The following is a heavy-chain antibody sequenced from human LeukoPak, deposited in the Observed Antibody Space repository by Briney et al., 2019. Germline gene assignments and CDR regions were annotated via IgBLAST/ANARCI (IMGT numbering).Heavy chain of an antibody. CDR1: GYTFTSYG. CDR3: ARDYFPDSPYYYDSSGSQPIDY. Sequence: ASVKVSCKASGYTFTSYGISWVRQAPGQGLEWMGWISACNGNTNYAQKLRGRVTMTTDTSTSTAYMGLRSLRSDDTAVYYCARDYFPDSPYYYDSSGSQPIDYWGQGTLVTVSS. J-gene: IGHJ4*02. CDR2: ISACNGNT. V-gene: IGHV1-18*01. D-gene: IGHD3-22*01.